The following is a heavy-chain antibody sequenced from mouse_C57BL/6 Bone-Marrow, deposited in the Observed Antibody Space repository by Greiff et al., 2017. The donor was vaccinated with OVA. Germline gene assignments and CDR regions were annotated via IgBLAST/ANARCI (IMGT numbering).Heavy chain of an antibody. J-gene: IGHJ2*01. CDR2: ISNLAYSI. V-gene: IGHV5-15*01. CDR3: ARPPGDY. CDR1: GFTFSDYG. Sequence: EVKLVESGGGLVQPGGSLKLSCAASGFTFSDYGMAWVRQAPRKGPEWVAFISNLAYSIYYADTVTGRFTISRKNAKNTQYLEMSSLRSEDTAMYYCARPPGDYWGRGTTLTVSS.